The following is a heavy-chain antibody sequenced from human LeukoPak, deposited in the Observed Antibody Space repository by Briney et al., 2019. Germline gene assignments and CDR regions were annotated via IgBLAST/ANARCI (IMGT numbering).Heavy chain of an antibody. CDR3: ARDEPMITFGGVIVINPTSSAAFDI. V-gene: IGHV1-46*01. Sequence: ASVKVSCKASGYTFTSYYMHWVRQAPGQGLEWMGIINPSGGSISYAQKFQGRVTMTRDTSTSTVYMELSSLRSEDTAVYYCARDEPMITFGGVIVINPTSSAAFDIWGQGTMVTVSS. J-gene: IGHJ3*02. CDR1: GYTFTSYY. D-gene: IGHD3-16*02. CDR2: INPSGGSI.